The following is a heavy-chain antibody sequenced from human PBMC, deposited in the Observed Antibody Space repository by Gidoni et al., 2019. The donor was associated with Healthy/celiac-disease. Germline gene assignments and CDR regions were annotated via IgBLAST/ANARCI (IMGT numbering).Heavy chain of an antibody. CDR1: GFTFSSYS. V-gene: IGHV3-21*01. D-gene: IGHD6-19*01. CDR3: ARDRGAVAGRGYYFDY. J-gene: IGHJ4*02. Sequence: EVQLVESGGGLVKPGGSLRLSCAASGFTFSSYSMNWVRQAPGKGLEWVSSISSSSSYIYYADSVKGRFTISRDNAKNSLYLQMNSLRAEDTAVYYCARDRGAVAGRGYYFDYWGQGTLVTVSS. CDR2: ISSSSSYI.